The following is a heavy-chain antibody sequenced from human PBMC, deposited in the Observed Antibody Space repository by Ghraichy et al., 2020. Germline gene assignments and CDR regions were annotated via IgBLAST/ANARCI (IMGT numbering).Heavy chain of an antibody. CDR1: GGSISSSSYY. Sequence: ESLNISCTVSGGSISSSSYYWGWIRQPPGKGLEWIGSIYYSGSTYYNPSLKSRVTISVDTSKNQFSLKLSSVTAADTAVYYCARRVGATRGAFDIWGQGTMVTVSS. D-gene: IGHD1-26*01. J-gene: IGHJ3*02. CDR2: IYYSGST. V-gene: IGHV4-39*01. CDR3: ARRVGATRGAFDI.